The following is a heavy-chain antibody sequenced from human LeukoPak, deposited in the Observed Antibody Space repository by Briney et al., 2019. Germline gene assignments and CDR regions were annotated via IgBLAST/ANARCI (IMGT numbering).Heavy chain of an antibody. D-gene: IGHD3-10*01. CDR2: IYYSGST. CDR3: AKQNLRYYYGSGSHYDY. CDR1: GGSISSSSYY. Sequence: SETLSLTCTVSGGSISSSSYYWGWIRQPPGKGLEWIGSIYYSGSTYYNPSLKSRVTISVDTSKHQFSLKLSSVTAGHPAAFLCAKQNLRYYYGSGSHYDYWGQGTLVTVSS. V-gene: IGHV4-39*01. J-gene: IGHJ4*02.